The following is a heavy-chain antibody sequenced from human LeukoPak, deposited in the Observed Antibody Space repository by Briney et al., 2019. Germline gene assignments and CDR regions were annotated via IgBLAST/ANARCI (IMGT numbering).Heavy chain of an antibody. D-gene: IGHD4-23*01. J-gene: IGHJ5*02. CDR3: ARDNSVRDEAWWFNP. V-gene: IGHV1-69*05. Sequence: GASVKVSCKASGGTFSSYAISWVRQAPGQGLEWMGGIIPIFGTANYAQKFRGRLTLTRDMSTSTDYLELSSLRSDDTAVYYCARDNSVRDEAWWFNPWGQGTLVTVSS. CDR1: GGTFSSYA. CDR2: IIPIFGTA.